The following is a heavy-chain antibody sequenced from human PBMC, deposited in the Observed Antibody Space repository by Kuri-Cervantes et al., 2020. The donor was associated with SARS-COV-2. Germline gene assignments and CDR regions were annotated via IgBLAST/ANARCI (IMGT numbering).Heavy chain of an antibody. Sequence: ESLKISCTVSGGSISSSSYYWGWIRQPPGKGLEWIGSIYYSGSTYYNPSLKSRVTLSVDTSKNQFSLKLSSVTAAATAVYYCARFVVVPAAMLYYYYYYMDVWGKGTTVTVPS. CDR2: IYYSGST. D-gene: IGHD2-2*01. CDR3: ARFVVVPAAMLYYYYYYMDV. V-gene: IGHV4-39*01. J-gene: IGHJ6*03. CDR1: GGSISSSSYY.